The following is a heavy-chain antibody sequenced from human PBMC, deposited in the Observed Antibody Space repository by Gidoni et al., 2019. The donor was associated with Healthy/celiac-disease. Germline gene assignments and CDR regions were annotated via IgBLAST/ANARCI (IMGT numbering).Heavy chain of an antibody. CDR1: GFTASRNY. J-gene: IGHJ3*02. CDR2: IYSGGST. CDR3: ARVSGNDYYDSSGYYWNDAFDI. Sequence: EVQLVASGGGLVQPGGSLRLSCAASGFTASRNYMTWVRQAPGKGLEWVSVIYSGGSTYYADSVKGRCTISRDNSKNTLYLQMISLRAEDTAVYYCARVSGNDYYDSSGYYWNDAFDIWGQGTMVTVSS. V-gene: IGHV3-66*01. D-gene: IGHD3-22*01.